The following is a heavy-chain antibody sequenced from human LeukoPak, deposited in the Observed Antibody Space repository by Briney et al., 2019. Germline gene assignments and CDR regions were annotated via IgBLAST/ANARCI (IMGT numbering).Heavy chain of an antibody. Sequence: SEALSLTCAVYGGSFSGYYWSWIRQPPGKGLEWIGEINHSGSTNYNPSLKSRVTISVDTSKNQFSLKLSSVTAADTAVYYCAGQFRKTMVRGVMGYYYYGMDVWGQGTTVTVSS. CDR1: GGSFSGYY. D-gene: IGHD3-10*01. V-gene: IGHV4-34*01. J-gene: IGHJ6*02. CDR3: AGQFRKTMVRGVMGYYYYGMDV. CDR2: INHSGST.